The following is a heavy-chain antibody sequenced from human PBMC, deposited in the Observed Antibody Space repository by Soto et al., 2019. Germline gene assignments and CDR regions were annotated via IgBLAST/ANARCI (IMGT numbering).Heavy chain of an antibody. CDR1: AACISNFY. J-gene: IGHJ4*02. CDR3: AKGGTYYFDS. CDR2: LYTRGTT. V-gene: IGHV4-4*07. Sequence: PSETLSLTCSVSAACISNFYWSWFRQSAGKGLEWIGRLYTRGTTDYSPSLKSRVSMSIDTSKNRVSLSLTSVTAADTAVYYCAKGGTYYFDSWGQGIVVTVSS. D-gene: IGHD3-16*01.